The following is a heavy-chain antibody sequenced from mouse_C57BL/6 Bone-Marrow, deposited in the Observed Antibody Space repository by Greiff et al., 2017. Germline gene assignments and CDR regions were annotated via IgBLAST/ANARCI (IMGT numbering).Heavy chain of an antibody. J-gene: IGHJ1*03. CDR2: IDPANGNT. V-gene: IGHV14-3*01. CDR1: GFNIKNSY. Sequence: VQLQQSVAELVRPGASVKLSCTASGFNIKNSYMPWVKQRPEQGLEWIGRIDPANGNTKYAPKFQGKATITADTSSNTAYLQLSSLTSEDTAIYYCARGYYGSGYFEVWGTGTTVTVSS. CDR3: ARGYYGSGYFEV. D-gene: IGHD1-1*01.